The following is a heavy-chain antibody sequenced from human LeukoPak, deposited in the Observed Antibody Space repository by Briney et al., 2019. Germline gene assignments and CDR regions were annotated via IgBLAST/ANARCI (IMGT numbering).Heavy chain of an antibody. V-gene: IGHV4-30-4*01. CDR2: IYYSGST. CDR3: ARDNPSPPSGVDY. Sequence: KSSETLSLTCTVSGGPISSGDYYWSWIRQPPGKGLEWIGYIYYSGSTYYNPSLKSRVTISVDTSKNQFSLKLSSVTAAGTAVYYCARDNPSPPSGVDYWGQGTLVTVSS. J-gene: IGHJ4*02. CDR1: GGPISSGDYY. D-gene: IGHD7-27*01.